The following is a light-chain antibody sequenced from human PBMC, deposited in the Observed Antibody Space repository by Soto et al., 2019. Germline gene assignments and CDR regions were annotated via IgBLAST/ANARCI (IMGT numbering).Light chain of an antibody. CDR1: QSVSSSY. CDR2: GAS. V-gene: IGKV3-20*01. Sequence: EIVLTQSPGTLSLSPGERATLSCRASQSVSSSYLAWYHQKPGQAPRLLIYGASSRATGIPDRFSGSGSGTDFTLTISRLEPEDVAVYYWQQYGSSLRGYTFGQGTKLEIK. J-gene: IGKJ2*01. CDR3: QQYGSSLRGYT.